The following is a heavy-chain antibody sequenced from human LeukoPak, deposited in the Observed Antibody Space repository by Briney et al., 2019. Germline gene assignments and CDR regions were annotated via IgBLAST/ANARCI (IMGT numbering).Heavy chain of an antibody. J-gene: IGHJ4*02. Sequence: SETLSLTCAAYGGSFSGYYWSWIRQPPGKGLEWIGEIYHSGSSNYNPSLKSRVTISVDTSKNQFSLKLSSVTAADTAVYYCARRSHYSSSSGLHSWGQGTLVTVSS. CDR1: GGSFSGYY. D-gene: IGHD6-6*01. V-gene: IGHV4-34*01. CDR2: IYHSGSS. CDR3: ARRSHYSSSSGLHS.